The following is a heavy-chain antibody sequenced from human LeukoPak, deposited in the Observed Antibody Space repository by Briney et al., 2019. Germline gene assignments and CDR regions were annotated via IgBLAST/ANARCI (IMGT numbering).Heavy chain of an antibody. D-gene: IGHD4/OR15-4a*01. Sequence: GGSLRLSCAASGFTFSSYGMSWVRQAPGKGLEWVSGISGSGGKTYYADSVKGRFTISRDNAKNSLYLQMNSLRAEDTAVYYCARGYGVAYWGQGTLVIVSS. J-gene: IGHJ4*02. V-gene: IGHV3-23*01. CDR3: ARGYGVAY. CDR2: ISGSGGKT. CDR1: GFTFSSYG.